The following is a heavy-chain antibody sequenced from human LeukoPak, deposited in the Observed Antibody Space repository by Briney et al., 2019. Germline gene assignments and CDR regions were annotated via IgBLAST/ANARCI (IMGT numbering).Heavy chain of an antibody. CDR1: GFTFNKAW. CDR3: VTEEFTYGHHSLGI. Sequence: GGSLRLSCKASGFTFNKAWMSWVRQAPGKGMEWVGRINDRPRGGTRDYAAPVIGRFSITRDDSQNTLYLQMHSLETAATAVYFFVTEEFTYGHHSLGIWGRGTRVTVSS. CDR2: INDRPRGGTR. V-gene: IGHV3-15*01. J-gene: IGHJ3*02. D-gene: IGHD4-17*01.